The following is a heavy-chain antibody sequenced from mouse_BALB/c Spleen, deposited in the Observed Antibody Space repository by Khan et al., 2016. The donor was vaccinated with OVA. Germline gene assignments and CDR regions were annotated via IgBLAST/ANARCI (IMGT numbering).Heavy chain of an antibody. CDR3: ARNGFGNYEVWDY. Sequence: VQLQQSGTVLARPGASVKMSCKASGYTFTNYWMHWVKQRPGQGLEWIGTIYPGNSDTNYNQKFTGKAKLTAVTSTNTAYFELSSLTNEDSAVYYCARNGFGNYEVWDYWGQGTTLTVSS. CDR1: GYTFTNYW. J-gene: IGHJ2*01. CDR2: IYPGNSDT. D-gene: IGHD2-1*01. V-gene: IGHV1-5*01.